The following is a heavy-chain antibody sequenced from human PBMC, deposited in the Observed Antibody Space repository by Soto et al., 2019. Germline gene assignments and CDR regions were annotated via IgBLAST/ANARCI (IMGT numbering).Heavy chain of an antibody. CDR2: IYYSGST. D-gene: IGHD6-19*01. V-gene: IGHV4-59*01. CDR1: GGSISSYY. CDR3: ARGWAVAGTGAFDI. J-gene: IGHJ3*02. Sequence: PSETLSLTCTVSGGSISSYYWSWIRQPPGKGLEWIGYIYYSGSTNYNPSLKSRVTISVDTSKNQFSLKLSSVTAADTAVYYCARGWAVAGTGAFDIWGQGTMVTVPS.